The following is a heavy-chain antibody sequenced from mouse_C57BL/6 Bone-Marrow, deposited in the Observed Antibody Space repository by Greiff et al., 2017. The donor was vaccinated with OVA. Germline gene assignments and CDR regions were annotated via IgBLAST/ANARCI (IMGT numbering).Heavy chain of an antibody. V-gene: IGHV14-4*01. CDR2: IDPENGDT. D-gene: IGHD2-1*01. Sequence: EVKLQESGAELVRPGASVKLSCTASGFNIKDDYMHWVKQRPEQGLEWIGWIDPENGDTEYASKFQGKAPLTADTSSNTAYLQLSSLTSEDTAVYYCTSYGNFEYWGQGTTLSVSS. J-gene: IGHJ2*01. CDR3: TSYGNFEY. CDR1: GFNIKDDY.